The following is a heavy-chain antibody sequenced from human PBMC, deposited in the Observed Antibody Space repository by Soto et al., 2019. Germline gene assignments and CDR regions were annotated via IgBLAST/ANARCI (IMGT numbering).Heavy chain of an antibody. CDR3: ARDSRVVSYDSSGTYDY. D-gene: IGHD3-22*01. J-gene: IGHJ4*02. CDR1: GYSFTGYS. Sequence: GASVKVSCKASGYSFTGYSMHWVRQAPGQGLEWMGGINPIFGTANYAQKFQGRVTITADESTSTAYMELSSLRSEDTAVYYCARDSRVVSYDSSGTYDYWGQGTLVTVSS. CDR2: INPIFGTA. V-gene: IGHV1-69*13.